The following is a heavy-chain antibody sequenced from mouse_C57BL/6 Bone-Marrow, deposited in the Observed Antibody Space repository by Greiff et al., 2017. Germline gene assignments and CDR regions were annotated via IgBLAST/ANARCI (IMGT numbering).Heavy chain of an antibody. D-gene: IGHD1-1*01. CDR3: ARVVYDDGSSFDY. CDR1: GFTFSSSA. CDR2: ISDGGSYT. Sequence: EVQLVESGGGLVKPGGSLKLSCAASGFTFSSSAMSWVRQTPEKRLEWVATISDGGSYTYYPANVKGRFTISRDNAKNNLYLQKSHLKSEDTAVYYCARVVYDDGSSFDYGGQGTTLTGSS. J-gene: IGHJ2*01. V-gene: IGHV5-4*01.